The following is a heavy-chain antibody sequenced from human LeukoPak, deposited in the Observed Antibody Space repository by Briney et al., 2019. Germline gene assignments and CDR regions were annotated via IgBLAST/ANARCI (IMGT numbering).Heavy chain of an antibody. D-gene: IGHD4-17*01. J-gene: IGHJ3*01. Sequence: ASVKVSCKASGYTFRIYAINWVRQAPGQGLRWTGWIDTNTGNPTYAQGFTGRFVFSLDTSVTTVYLQISSLKAEDTAVYYCARDGYGDDAFDFWGQGTMVTVSS. CDR3: ARDGYGDDAFDF. V-gene: IGHV7-4-1*02. CDR1: GYTFRIYA. CDR2: IDTNTGNP.